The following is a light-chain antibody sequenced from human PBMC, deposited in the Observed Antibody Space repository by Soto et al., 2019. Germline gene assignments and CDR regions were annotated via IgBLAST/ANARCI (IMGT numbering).Light chain of an antibody. CDR3: QQSYSTPPLT. CDR1: QSISSY. Sequence: DIQMTLDPSSLSASVGDRVTITCRASQSISSYLNWYQQKPGKAPKLLIYAASSLQSGVPSRVSGSGSGTDFTLTISSLQPEDFATYYCQQSYSTPPLTFGQGTKVEIK. V-gene: IGKV1-39*01. CDR2: AAS. J-gene: IGKJ1*01.